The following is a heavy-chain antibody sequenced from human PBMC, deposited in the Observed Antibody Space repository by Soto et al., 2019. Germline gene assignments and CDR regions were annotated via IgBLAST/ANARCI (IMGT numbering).Heavy chain of an antibody. CDR3: ARDSTRITIFGVAYNWFDP. CDR1: GYTFTSYD. J-gene: IGHJ5*02. Sequence: QVQLVQSGAEVKKPGASVKVSCKASGYTFTSYDINWVRQATGQGLEWMGWMNPNSGNTGYAQKFQGRVTMTRNTSISTAYMELSSLRSEDTAVYYCARDSTRITIFGVAYNWFDPWGQGILVTVSS. CDR2: MNPNSGNT. V-gene: IGHV1-8*01. D-gene: IGHD3-3*01.